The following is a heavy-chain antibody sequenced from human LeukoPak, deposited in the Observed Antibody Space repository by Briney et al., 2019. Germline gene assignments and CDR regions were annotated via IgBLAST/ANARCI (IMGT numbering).Heavy chain of an antibody. V-gene: IGHV1-2*02. Sequence: ASVKVSCKASGYTFTGYYMHWVRQAPGQGLEWMGWINPNSGGTNYAQKFQGRVTMTRDTPISTAYMELSRLRSDDTAVYYCAAGGYDILTGYYNYYGMDVWGQGTTGTVSS. CDR1: GYTFTGYY. J-gene: IGHJ6*02. CDR3: AAGGYDILTGYYNYYGMDV. D-gene: IGHD3-9*01. CDR2: INPNSGGT.